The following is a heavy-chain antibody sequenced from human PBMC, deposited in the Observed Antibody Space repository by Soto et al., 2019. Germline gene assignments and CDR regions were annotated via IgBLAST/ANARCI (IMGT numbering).Heavy chain of an antibody. J-gene: IGHJ4*02. Sequence: GGSLRLSCAASGFTFSSYGMHWVRQAPGKGLEWVAVISYDGSNKYYADSVKGRFTISRDNSKNTLYLQMNSLRAEDTAVYYCAKVFGEWELLKYYFDYWGQGTLVTVSS. D-gene: IGHD1-26*01. CDR2: ISYDGSNK. CDR1: GFTFSSYG. CDR3: AKVFGEWELLKYYFDY. V-gene: IGHV3-30*18.